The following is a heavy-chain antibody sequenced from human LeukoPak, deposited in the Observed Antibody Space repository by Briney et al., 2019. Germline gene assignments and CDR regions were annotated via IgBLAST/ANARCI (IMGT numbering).Heavy chain of an antibody. V-gene: IGHV1-2*02. CDR2: IIPNTGAT. Sequence: ASVTVSFKPSVYTFTFYYLHWVRQAPGQGLEWMGWIIPNTGATIYAEKFQGRVTMTRDTSIDTAYMEMRSLRSDDTAVYYCARDRVGSGWPRPWYFEFWGQGTLITVSS. CDR3: ARDRVGSGWPRPWYFEF. J-gene: IGHJ4*02. CDR1: VYTFTFYY. D-gene: IGHD6-19*01.